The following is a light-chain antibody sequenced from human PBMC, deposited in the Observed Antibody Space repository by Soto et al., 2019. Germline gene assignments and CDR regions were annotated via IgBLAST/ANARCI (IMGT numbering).Light chain of an antibody. J-gene: IGLJ3*02. CDR3: GTWDSSLSSWV. CDR2: DNN. V-gene: IGLV1-51*01. Sequence: QSVLTQPPSVSAAPGQKVTISCSGSSSNIGNNYVSWYQQLPGTAPKLLIYDNNKRPPGIPDRFSGSKSDTSATLGITGLQTGDEADYYCGTWDSSLSSWVFGGGTKLTVL. CDR1: SSNIGNNY.